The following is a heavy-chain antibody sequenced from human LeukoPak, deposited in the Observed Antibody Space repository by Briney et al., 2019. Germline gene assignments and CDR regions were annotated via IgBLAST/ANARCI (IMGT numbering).Heavy chain of an antibody. V-gene: IGHV3-7*01. CDR1: GFTFSKYW. D-gene: IGHD6-19*01. J-gene: IGHJ5*02. CDR2: IKEDGGEK. CDR3: ARDGRGAGSPYNLFDP. Sequence: WGTLRLSCTASGFTFSKYWMNWVRQAAGKGLEWVANIKEDGGEKYYVDPVKGRFTIFRDNAKESLYLQMNSLTDEDTGVYYSARDGRGAGSPYNLFDPWGQGALVIVSS.